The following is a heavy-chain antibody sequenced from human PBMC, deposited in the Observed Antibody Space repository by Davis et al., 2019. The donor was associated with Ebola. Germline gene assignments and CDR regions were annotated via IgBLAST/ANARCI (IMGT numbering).Heavy chain of an antibody. Sequence: PGGSLRLSCAASGFTFSSYAMSWVRQAPGKGLEWVSAISGSGGSTYYADSVKGRFTISRDNSKNTLYLQMNSLRAEDTAVYYCAKPSYKLTTRNSEFDYWGQGTLVTVSS. D-gene: IGHD4-11*01. CDR3: AKPSYKLTTRNSEFDY. CDR1: GFTFSSYA. CDR2: ISGSGGST. V-gene: IGHV3-23*01. J-gene: IGHJ4*02.